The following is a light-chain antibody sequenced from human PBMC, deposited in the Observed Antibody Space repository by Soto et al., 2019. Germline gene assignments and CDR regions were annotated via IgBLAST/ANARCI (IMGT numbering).Light chain of an antibody. V-gene: IGKV1-5*01. J-gene: IGKJ1*01. CDR2: DAS. CDR3: KQYNSYSWT. Sequence: DIQMTQSPSTLSASVGDRVTITCRASQSISSWLAWYQQKPGKAPKLLIYDASNLESGVPSRFSGSGSGTEFTLTISSLQPDDFATYYCKQYNSYSWTFGQGTKVDIK. CDR1: QSISSW.